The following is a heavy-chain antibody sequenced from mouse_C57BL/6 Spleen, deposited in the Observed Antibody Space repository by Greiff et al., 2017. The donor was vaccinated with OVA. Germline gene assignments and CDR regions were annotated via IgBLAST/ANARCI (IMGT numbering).Heavy chain of an antibody. CDR3: ARHKDYAYAMDY. V-gene: IGHV2-6-1*01. CDR2: IWSDGST. Sequence: VKLVESGPGLVAPSQSLSITCTVSGFSLTSYGVHWVRQPPGKGLEWLVVIWSDGSTTYNSALKSRLSISKDNSKSQVFLKMNSRQTDDTAMYYCARHKDYAYAMDYWGQGTSVTVSS. CDR1: GFSLTSYG. D-gene: IGHD1-1*01. J-gene: IGHJ4*01.